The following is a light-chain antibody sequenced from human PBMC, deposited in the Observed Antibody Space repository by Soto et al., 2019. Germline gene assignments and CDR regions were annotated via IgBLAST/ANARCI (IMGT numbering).Light chain of an antibody. J-gene: IGLJ2*01. V-gene: IGLV2-14*01. CDR3: SSYTSSSTLV. CDR2: DVS. Sequence: QSALTQPASVSGSPGQSITISCTGTSSDIGSYNYVSWYQQHPGKAPKLMIYDVSNRPSGVSDRFSGSKSDNTASLTISGLHAEDEADYYCSSYTSSSTLVFGGGTKVTVL. CDR1: SSDIGSYNY.